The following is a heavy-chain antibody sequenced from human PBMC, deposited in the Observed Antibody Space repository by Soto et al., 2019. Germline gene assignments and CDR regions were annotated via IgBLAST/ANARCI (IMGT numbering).Heavy chain of an antibody. CDR3: ARAEGYSSSTVFDY. J-gene: IGHJ4*02. Sequence: ASVKVSCKASGYTFTGYYMHWVRQAPGQGLEWMGWINPNSGGTNYAQKFQGWVTMTRDTSISTAYMELSRLRSDDTAVYYCARAEGYSSSTVFDYWGQGTLVTVSS. V-gene: IGHV1-2*04. CDR1: GYTFTGYY. D-gene: IGHD6-13*01. CDR2: INPNSGGT.